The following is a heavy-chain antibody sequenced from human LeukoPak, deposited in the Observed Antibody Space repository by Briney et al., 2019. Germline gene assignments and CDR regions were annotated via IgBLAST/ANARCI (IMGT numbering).Heavy chain of an antibody. CDR3: AKDIARQPALYYFDY. V-gene: IGHV3-23*01. J-gene: IGHJ4*02. CDR2: ISGSGGST. CDR1: GFTFSSYA. Sequence: GGSLRFSCAASGFTFSSYATSWVRQAPGKGLEWVSAISGSGGSTYYADSVKGRFTIFRDNSKNTLYLQMNSLRAEDTAVYYCAKDIARQPALYYFDYWGQGTLVTVSS. D-gene: IGHD2/OR15-2a*01.